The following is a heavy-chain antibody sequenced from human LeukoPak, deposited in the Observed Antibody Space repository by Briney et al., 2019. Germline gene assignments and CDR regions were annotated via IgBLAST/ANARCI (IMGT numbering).Heavy chain of an antibody. Sequence: ASVKVSCKLSGNTLRELPIQWVRQAGGKGLEWMAGFDPENAEIVYAQKFQGRVTMTEDTSTNTAYMELTSLTSDDTAVYYCATRGSDFWNGFDFWGQGTQVTVSS. CDR1: GNTLRELP. J-gene: IGHJ4*02. V-gene: IGHV1-24*01. D-gene: IGHD3-3*01. CDR3: ATRGSDFWNGFDF. CDR2: FDPENAEI.